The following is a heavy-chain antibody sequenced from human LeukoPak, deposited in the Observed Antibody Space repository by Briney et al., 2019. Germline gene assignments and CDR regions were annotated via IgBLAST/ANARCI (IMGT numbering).Heavy chain of an antibody. CDR1: GYTFTRYD. CDR2: INPNSGNR. D-gene: IGHD4-17*01. Sequence: ASVKVSCKASGYTFTRYDINWVRQATGRGLEWMGWINPNSGNRGYAQKFQGRVTITRDTSINTAYMELSSLRSDDTAVYYCARANGDLDYWGQGTLVTVSS. V-gene: IGHV1-8*03. J-gene: IGHJ4*02. CDR3: ARANGDLDY.